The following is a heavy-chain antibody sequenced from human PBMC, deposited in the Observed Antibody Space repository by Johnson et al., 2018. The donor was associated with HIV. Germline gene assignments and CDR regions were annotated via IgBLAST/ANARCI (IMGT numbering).Heavy chain of an antibody. J-gene: IGHJ3*02. D-gene: IGHD6-19*01. CDR1: GFTVSSNY. V-gene: IGHV3-66*04. CDR3: ARHKAVADAFDI. CDR2: FYSGSNT. Sequence: MLLVESGGGLVQPGGSLRLSCAASGFTVSSNYISWVRQAPGKGLVWVSVFYSGSNTYYADSVKGRFTISRDNSNNTLYLQMNSLRAEDTAVYYCARHKAVADAFDIWGQGTVVTVS.